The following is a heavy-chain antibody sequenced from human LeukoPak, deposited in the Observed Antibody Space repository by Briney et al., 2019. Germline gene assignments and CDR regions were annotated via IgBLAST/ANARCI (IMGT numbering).Heavy chain of an antibody. Sequence: PGGSLRLSCAASGFTFSSYEMNWVRQAPGKGLEWVSYISSSGSTIYYADSVKGRFTISRDNAKNSLYLQMNSLRAEDTAVYYCARDNRGWQGIAARPKRSDYYYMDVWGKGTTVTVSS. CDR2: ISSSGSTI. D-gene: IGHD6-6*01. CDR3: ARDNRGWQGIAARPKRSDYYYMDV. J-gene: IGHJ6*03. CDR1: GFTFSSYE. V-gene: IGHV3-48*03.